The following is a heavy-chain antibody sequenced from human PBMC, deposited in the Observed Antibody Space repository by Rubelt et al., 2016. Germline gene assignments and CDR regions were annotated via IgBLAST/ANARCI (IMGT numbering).Heavy chain of an antibody. D-gene: IGHD6-13*01. V-gene: IGHV4-34*01. J-gene: IGHJ4*02. CDR1: GGSFSGYY. CDR3: ARIGYSSSWYPDY. Sequence: QVQLQQWGAGLLKPSETLSLTCAVYGGSFSGYYWSWIRQPPGKGLEWIGEINHSGSTNYNPSLKSRVTISVDPSKNQFSLKLSSVTAADTAVYYCARIGYSSSWYPDYWGQGTLVTVSS. CDR2: INHSGST.